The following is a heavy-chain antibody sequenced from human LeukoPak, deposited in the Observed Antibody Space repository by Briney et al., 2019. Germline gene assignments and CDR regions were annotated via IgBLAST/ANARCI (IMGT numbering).Heavy chain of an antibody. V-gene: IGHV3-48*04. Sequence: GGSLRLSCAASGFTFSSYWMSWVRQAPGKGLEWVSSVSGTANNIYYADSVKGRFIISRDNANNSLCLQMNSLRAEDTAVYYCARGQGYSSSWYREYYFDYWGQGTLVTVSS. J-gene: IGHJ4*02. CDR1: GFTFSSYW. CDR2: VSGTANNI. D-gene: IGHD6-13*01. CDR3: ARGQGYSSSWYREYYFDY.